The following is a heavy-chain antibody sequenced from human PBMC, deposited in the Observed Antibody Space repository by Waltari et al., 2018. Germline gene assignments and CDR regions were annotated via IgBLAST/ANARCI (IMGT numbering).Heavy chain of an antibody. CDR1: GFTFSSYA. V-gene: IGHV3-23*01. Sequence: EVQLLESGGGLVQPGGSLRLSCAASGFTFSSYAMSWVRQAPGKGLEWVSAISGSGGSTYYADSVKGRFTISRDNAKNTLYLQMNSLRAEDTAVYYCARDHYYDSSGYYRLSDAFDIWGQGTMVTVSS. D-gene: IGHD3-22*01. J-gene: IGHJ3*02. CDR2: ISGSGGST. CDR3: ARDHYYDSSGYYRLSDAFDI.